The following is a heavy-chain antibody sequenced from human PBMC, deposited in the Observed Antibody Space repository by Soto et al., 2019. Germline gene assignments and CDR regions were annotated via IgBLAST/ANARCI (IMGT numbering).Heavy chain of an antibody. V-gene: IGHV4-39*01. D-gene: IGHD4-17*01. CDR3: ASGYGDPRFDY. J-gene: IGHJ4*02. CDR2: IYYSGST. CDR1: GGSISSSSYY. Sequence: QLQLQESGPGLVKPSETLSLTCTVSGGSISSSSYYWGWIRQPPGKGLEWIGSIYYSGSTYYHPSLKSRVTISVDTSKNQFSLKLSSVTAADTAVYYCASGYGDPRFDYWGQGTLVTVSS.